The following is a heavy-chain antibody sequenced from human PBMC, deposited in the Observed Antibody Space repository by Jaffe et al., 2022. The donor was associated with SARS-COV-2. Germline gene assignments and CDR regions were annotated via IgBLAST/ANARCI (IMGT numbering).Heavy chain of an antibody. D-gene: IGHD2-15*01. Sequence: QVQLVESGGGVVQPGRSLRLSCAASGFTFSSYGMHWVRQAPGKGLEWVAVISYDGSNKYYADSVKGRFTISRDNSKNTLYLQMNSLRAEDTAVYYCAKGWWYLRLLPSYYFDYWGQGTLVTVSS. CDR1: GFTFSSYG. CDR3: AKGWWYLRLLPSYYFDY. J-gene: IGHJ4*02. CDR2: ISYDGSNK. V-gene: IGHV3-30*18.